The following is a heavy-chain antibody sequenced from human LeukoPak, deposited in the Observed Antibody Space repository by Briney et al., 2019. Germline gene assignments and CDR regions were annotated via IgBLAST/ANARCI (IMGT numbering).Heavy chain of an antibody. CDR1: GFTFNTYA. CDR2: ISGSGGIT. Sequence: GGSLRLSCAASGFTFNTYAMTWVRQAPGKGLELVSGISGSGGITYDADAVKSRFIISRDNSKNTLYLQVNSLRAEDTAVYYCAKEVSVPGTYFDHWGQGTLVTVSS. CDR3: AKEVSVPGTYFDH. V-gene: IGHV3-23*01. D-gene: IGHD6-19*01. J-gene: IGHJ4*02.